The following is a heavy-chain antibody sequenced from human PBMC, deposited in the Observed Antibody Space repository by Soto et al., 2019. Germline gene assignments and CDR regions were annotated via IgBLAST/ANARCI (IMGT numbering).Heavy chain of an antibody. CDR1: GDSISSATHY. CDR2: VSSSGNS. Sequence: SETLSLTCTVSGDSISSATHYWNWIRQHSGKGMEWIGYVSSSGNSYYSPSLKSLVFMSVDTAKNLFSLTLSSVTAADTAIYYCVGWLTYNYHYFDSWGQGTQVTVSS. CDR3: VGWLTYNYHYFDS. D-gene: IGHD1-20*01. V-gene: IGHV4-31*01. J-gene: IGHJ4*02.